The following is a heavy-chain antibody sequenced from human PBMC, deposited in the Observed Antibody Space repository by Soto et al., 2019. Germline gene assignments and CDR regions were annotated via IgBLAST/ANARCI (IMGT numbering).Heavy chain of an antibody. D-gene: IGHD3-9*01. CDR2: IIPIFGTA. J-gene: IGHJ6*02. CDR3: AREFPVLRYFDWLSVVYYYYGMDV. CDR1: GGTFSSYA. Sequence: QVQLVQSGAEVKKPGSSVKVSCTASGGTFSSYAISWVRQAPGQGLEWMGGIIPIFGTANYAQKFQGRVTITADKSTSTAYMELSSLRSEDTAVYYCAREFPVLRYFDWLSVVYYYYGMDVWGQGTTVTVSS. V-gene: IGHV1-69*06.